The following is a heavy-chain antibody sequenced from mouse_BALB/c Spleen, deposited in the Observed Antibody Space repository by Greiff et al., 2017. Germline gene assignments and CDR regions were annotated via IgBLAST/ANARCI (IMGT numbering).Heavy chain of an antibody. V-gene: IGHV14-3*02. CDR3: ARDYGDGYYFDY. CDR2: IDPANGNT. D-gene: IGHD2-13*01. J-gene: IGHJ2*01. Sequence: VQLQQSGAELVKPGASVKLSCTASGFNIKDTYMHWVKQRPEQGLEWIGRIDPANGNTKYDPKFQGKATITADTSSNTAYLQLSSLTSEDTAVYYCARDYGDGYYFDYWGQGTTLTVSS. CDR1: GFNIKDTY.